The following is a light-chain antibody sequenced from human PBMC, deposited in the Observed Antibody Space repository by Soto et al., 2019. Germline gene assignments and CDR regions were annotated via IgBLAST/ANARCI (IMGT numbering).Light chain of an antibody. CDR3: SSYAGSYTYV. Sequence: QSALTQPRSVSGSPGQSVTISCTGTSSDVGGYNYVSWYQQHPGKAPKLMIYDVSKRPSGVPDRFSGSKSGNTASLTISGLQADDEADYYCSSYAGSYTYVFGTGTKVPVL. V-gene: IGLV2-11*01. J-gene: IGLJ1*01. CDR2: DVS. CDR1: SSDVGGYNY.